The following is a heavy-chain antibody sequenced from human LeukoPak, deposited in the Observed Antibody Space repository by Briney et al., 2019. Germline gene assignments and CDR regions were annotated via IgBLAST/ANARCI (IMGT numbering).Heavy chain of an antibody. CDR2: ISSSGGTI. CDR3: VRDRGHFTRGSSYFDY. D-gene: IGHD5-12*01. Sequence: GGSLRLSCAASGFTFSDYYMNWIRRAPGKGLEWVSYISSSGGTIYYADSVKGRFTISRDNAKNSLYLQMNSLRAEDTAVYYCVRDRGHFTRGSSYFDYWGQGTLVTVSS. CDR1: GFTFSDYY. J-gene: IGHJ4*02. V-gene: IGHV3-11*04.